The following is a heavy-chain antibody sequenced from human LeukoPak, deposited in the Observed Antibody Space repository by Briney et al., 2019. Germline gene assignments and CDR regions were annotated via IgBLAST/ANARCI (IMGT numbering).Heavy chain of an antibody. CDR1: GGTFSSYA. V-gene: IGHV1-69*05. CDR2: IIPIFGTA. Sequence: ASVKVSCKASGGTFSSYAISWVRQAPGQGLEWMGGIIPIFGTANYAQKFQGRVTITTDESTSTAYMELSSLRSEDKAVYYCARAGGSSSSPGSSYYYYYYMDVWGKGTTVTVSS. D-gene: IGHD6-6*01. J-gene: IGHJ6*03. CDR3: ARAGGSSSSPGSSYYYYYYMDV.